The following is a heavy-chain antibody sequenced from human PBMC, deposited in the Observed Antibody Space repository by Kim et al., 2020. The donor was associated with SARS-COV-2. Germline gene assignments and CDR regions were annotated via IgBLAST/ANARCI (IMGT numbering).Heavy chain of an antibody. CDR2: SR. CDR3: AKESYGMDV. J-gene: IGHJ6*02. V-gene: IGHV3-9*01. Sequence: SRGYADSVKGRFTVFRDHARNSLYLQMTSLKPEDTALYYCAKESYGMDVWGQGTTVTVSS.